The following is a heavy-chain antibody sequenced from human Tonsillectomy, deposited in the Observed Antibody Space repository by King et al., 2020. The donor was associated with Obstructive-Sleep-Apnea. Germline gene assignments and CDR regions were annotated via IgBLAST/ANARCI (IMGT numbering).Heavy chain of an antibody. Sequence: VQLVESGGGLVQPGGSLRLSCAASGFTVSSNYMSWVRQAPGKGLEWVSVIYRGGSISYADSVKGRFTISRDNSKNTLYLKMNSLRAEDTAVYYCARVPVVAATLDYYYALDVWGQGTTVTVSS. D-gene: IGHD2-15*01. J-gene: IGHJ6*02. CDR2: IYRGGSI. V-gene: IGHV3-66*01. CDR1: GFTVSSNY. CDR3: ARVPVVAATLDYYYALDV.